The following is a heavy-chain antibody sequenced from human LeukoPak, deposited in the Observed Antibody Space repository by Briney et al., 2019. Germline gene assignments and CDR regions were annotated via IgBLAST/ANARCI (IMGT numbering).Heavy chain of an antibody. J-gene: IGHJ3*02. CDR3: ARVAAVEMATLPGAFDI. V-gene: IGHV4-59*01. Sequence: SETLSLTCTVSGGSISSYYWSWIRQPPGKGLEWIGYIYYGGSTNYNPSLKSRVTISVDTSKNQFSLKLSSVTAADTAVYYCARVAAVEMATLPGAFDIWGQGTMVTVSS. D-gene: IGHD5-24*01. CDR1: GGSISSYY. CDR2: IYYGGST.